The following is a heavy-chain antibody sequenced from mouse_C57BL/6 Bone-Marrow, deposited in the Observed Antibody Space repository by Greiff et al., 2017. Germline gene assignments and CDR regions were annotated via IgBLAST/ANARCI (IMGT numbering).Heavy chain of an antibody. CDR3: TYGYDWFAY. CDR1: GFNIKDDY. J-gene: IGHJ3*01. Sequence: VQLQQSGAELVRPGASVKLSCTASGFNIKDDYMHWVKQRPEQGLEWIGWIDPENGDTEYASKFQGKATITADTSSNTAYLQLSSLTSEDTAVYYCTYGYDWFAYWGQGNLVTVSA. D-gene: IGHD2-2*01. CDR2: IDPENGDT. V-gene: IGHV14-4*01.